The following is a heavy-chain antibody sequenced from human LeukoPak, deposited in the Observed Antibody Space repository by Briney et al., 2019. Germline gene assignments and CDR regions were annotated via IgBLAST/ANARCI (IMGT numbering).Heavy chain of an antibody. CDR3: ARHSQWLDAFDI. Sequence: SETLSLTCAVYGGSFSGYYWSWIRQPPGKGLEWIGEINHSGSTNYNPSLKSRVTISVDTSKNQFSLKLSSVTAADTAVYYCARHSQWLDAFDIWGQGTMVTVSS. D-gene: IGHD6-19*01. CDR2: INHSGST. CDR1: GGSFSGYY. V-gene: IGHV4-34*01. J-gene: IGHJ3*02.